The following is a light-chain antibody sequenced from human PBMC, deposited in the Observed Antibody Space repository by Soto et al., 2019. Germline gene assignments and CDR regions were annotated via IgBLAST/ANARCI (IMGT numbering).Light chain of an antibody. J-gene: IGKJ5*01. V-gene: IGKV3D-15*01. CDR2: DIS. CDR3: QQHNQWPIT. Sequence: IVMTQSPATLSVSPWETASLSCRASQSAGNFLAWYQQKPGQAPRLLIYDISTRATGVPARFSGSGSGTEFTLTISSLQSEDSAVYYCQQHNQWPITFGQGTRLEIK. CDR1: QSAGNF.